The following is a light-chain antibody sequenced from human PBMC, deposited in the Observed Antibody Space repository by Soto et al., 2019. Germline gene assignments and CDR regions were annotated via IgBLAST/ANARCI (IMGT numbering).Light chain of an antibody. CDR1: SGSVSTSYY. CDR3: VLYMGSGSVM. CDR2: STN. J-gene: IGLJ3*02. V-gene: IGLV8-61*01. Sequence: QTVVTQEPSFSVSPGGTVTLTCGLSSGSVSTSYYPSWYQQTPGQAPRTLIYSTNTRSSGVPDRFSGSILGNKAALTITGAQADDESDYYCVLYMGSGSVMFGGGTQLTVL.